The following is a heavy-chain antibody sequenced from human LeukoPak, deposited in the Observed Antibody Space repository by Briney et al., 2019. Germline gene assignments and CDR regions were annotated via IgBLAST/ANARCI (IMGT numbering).Heavy chain of an antibody. CDR1: GGSISSGGYY. Sequence: SETLSLTCTVSGGSISSGGYYWSWIRQHPRKGLEWIGYIYYSGSTYYNPSLKSRVTISVDTSKNQFSLKLSSVTAADTAVYYCARMAATVTTKGDYWGQGTLVTVSS. CDR3: ARMAATVTTKGDY. D-gene: IGHD4-17*01. CDR2: IYYSGST. V-gene: IGHV4-31*03. J-gene: IGHJ4*02.